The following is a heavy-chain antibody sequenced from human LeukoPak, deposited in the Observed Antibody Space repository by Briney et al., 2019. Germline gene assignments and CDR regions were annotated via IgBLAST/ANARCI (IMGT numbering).Heavy chain of an antibody. D-gene: IGHD3-3*01. Sequence: SETLSLTCAVYGGSFSGYYWSWIRQPPGKGLEWIGEINHSGSTNYNPSLKSRVTISVDTSKNQFSLKLSSVTAADTAVYYCARRLRMGRSGYLGHFDYWGQGTLVTVSS. CDR3: ARRLRMGRSGYLGHFDY. CDR2: INHSGST. CDR1: GGSFSGYY. V-gene: IGHV4-34*01. J-gene: IGHJ4*02.